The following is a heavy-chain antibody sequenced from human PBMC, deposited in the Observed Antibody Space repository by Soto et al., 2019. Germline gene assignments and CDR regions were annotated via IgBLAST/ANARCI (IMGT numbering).Heavy chain of an antibody. CDR2: IIPYYNTL. Sequence: QAQVVQSGAEVRKPGSSVKLSCKASEGTFNSYAIAWVRQATGQGREWMGGIIPYYNTLNYAQKFQDRVTITADDSTNTVYMELSSLRSDDTAVYFCASGASRWYPYFFDSWAQGTLVTVSS. D-gene: IGHD6-13*01. CDR3: ASGASRWYPYFFDS. J-gene: IGHJ4*02. CDR1: EGTFNSYA. V-gene: IGHV1-69*01.